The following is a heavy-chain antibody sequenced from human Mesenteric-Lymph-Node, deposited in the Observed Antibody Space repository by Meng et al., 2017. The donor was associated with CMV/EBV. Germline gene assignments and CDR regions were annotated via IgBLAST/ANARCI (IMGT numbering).Heavy chain of an antibody. CDR2: MHYSGST. CDR1: GYSISSGYY. CDR3: ARDGAIPVGWFDP. D-gene: IGHD4-23*01. J-gene: IGHJ5*02. V-gene: IGHV4-38-2*02. Sequence: SETLSLTCIVSGYSISSGYYWGWIRQPPGKGLEWIGYMHYSGSTNYNPSLKSRVTISVDTSKNQFSLRLTSVTAADTAVYYCARDGAIPVGWFDPWGQGTLVTVSS.